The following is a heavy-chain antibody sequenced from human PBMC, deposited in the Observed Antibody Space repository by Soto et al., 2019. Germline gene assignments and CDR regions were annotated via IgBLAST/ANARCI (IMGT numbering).Heavy chain of an antibody. J-gene: IGHJ5*02. CDR1: GYTFTSYG. CDR3: ARDGSGSYYNPLVHWFDP. CDR2: ISAYNGNT. V-gene: IGHV1-18*01. D-gene: IGHD3-10*01. Sequence: ASVKVSCKASGYTFTSYGISWVRQAPGQGLEWMGWISAYNGNTNYAQKLQGRVTMTTDTSTSTAYMELRSLRSDDTAVYYCARDGSGSYYNPLVHWFDPWGQGTLVTVSS.